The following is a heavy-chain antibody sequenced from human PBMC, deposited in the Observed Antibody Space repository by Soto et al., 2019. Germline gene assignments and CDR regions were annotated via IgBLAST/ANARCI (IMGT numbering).Heavy chain of an antibody. J-gene: IGHJ5*02. D-gene: IGHD5-12*01. V-gene: IGHV3-33*01. Sequence: QVRLVESGGGVVQPGRSLRLCCEASGFTFSSYGIHWVRQAPGKGLEWVAVIWYDGSNKYYADSVKGRFSISRDNSKNTLYLLMNSLRAEDTAVYYCARGHGVATTMGWFDPWGQGTLVTVSS. CDR1: GFTFSSYG. CDR2: IWYDGSNK. CDR3: ARGHGVATTMGWFDP.